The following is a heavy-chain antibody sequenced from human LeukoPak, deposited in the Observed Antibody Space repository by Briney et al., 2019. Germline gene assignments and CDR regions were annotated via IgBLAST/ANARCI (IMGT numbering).Heavy chain of an antibody. J-gene: IGHJ3*01. CDR3: ARHSTSCDSTILPAFDV. D-gene: IGHD2/OR15-2a*01. CDR1: GGSITNNSYH. V-gene: IGHV4-39*01. Sequence: SETLSLTCTVSGGSITNNSYHWVWIRQPPGTALEWIGSVYYSGNTYNNPSLKSRVTISVDTSKNHFSLQLSSVTAADTAVYYCARHSTSCDSTILPAFDVWGQGTMVTVSS. CDR2: VYYSGNT.